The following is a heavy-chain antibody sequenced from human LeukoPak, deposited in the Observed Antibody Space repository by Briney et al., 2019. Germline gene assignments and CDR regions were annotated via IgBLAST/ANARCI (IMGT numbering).Heavy chain of an antibody. CDR2: IYSGGST. V-gene: IGHV3-53*01. Sequence: GGSLRLSCAASGFTVSSNCMSWVRQAPGKGLEWVSVIYSGGSTHYADSVKGRFTISRDSSKNTLYLQMNSLRAEDTAVYYCAKDQGRLYCVFDAFDYWGQGTLVTVSS. D-gene: IGHD5/OR15-5a*01. J-gene: IGHJ4*02. CDR1: GFTVSSNC. CDR3: AKDQGRLYCVFDAFDY.